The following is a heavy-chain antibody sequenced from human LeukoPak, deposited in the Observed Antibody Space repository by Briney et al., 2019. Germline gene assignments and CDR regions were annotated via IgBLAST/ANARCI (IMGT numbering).Heavy chain of an antibody. V-gene: IGHV3-20*04. D-gene: IGHD5-24*01. Sequence: PGGSLRLSCAASGFSFDDYGMSWVRQAPGEGLEWVSGINWNGGSTGYADSVKGRFTISRDNAKNSLYLQMNSLRAEDTALYYCAREYGWLQFIRYAFDIWGQGTMVTVSS. CDR2: INWNGGST. CDR1: GFSFDDYG. CDR3: AREYGWLQFIRYAFDI. J-gene: IGHJ3*02.